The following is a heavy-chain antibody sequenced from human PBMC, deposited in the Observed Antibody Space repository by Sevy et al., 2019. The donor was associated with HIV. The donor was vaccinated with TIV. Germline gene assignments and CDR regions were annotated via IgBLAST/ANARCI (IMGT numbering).Heavy chain of an antibody. CDR2: ISSSSRYI. D-gene: IGHD2-2*01. Sequence: GGSLRLSCAASGFTFSTYTMNWVRQAPGKGLEWVSSISSSSRYIYYADSVKGRFTISRDNAKNSVYLQMNSLRTEDTAVYYCARDGGCSTTSCLLYFDYWGQGTLVTVSS. CDR3: ARDGGCSTTSCLLYFDY. J-gene: IGHJ4*01. CDR1: GFTFSTYT. V-gene: IGHV3-21*01.